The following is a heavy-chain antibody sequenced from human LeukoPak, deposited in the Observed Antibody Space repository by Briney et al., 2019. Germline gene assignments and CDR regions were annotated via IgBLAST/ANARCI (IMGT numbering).Heavy chain of an antibody. CDR1: GCTFTSYG. CDR2: ISGYNGNT. D-gene: IGHD1-26*01. J-gene: IGHJ4*02. CDR3: ARSGRGTYYYFDY. Sequence: ASVKVSCKASGCTFTSYGITWVRQAPGQGLEWMGWISGYNGNTNYAQKLQGRVTMTTDTSTGTAYMELRSLRSDDTAVYYCARSGRGTYYYFDYWGQGTLVTVSS. V-gene: IGHV1-18*01.